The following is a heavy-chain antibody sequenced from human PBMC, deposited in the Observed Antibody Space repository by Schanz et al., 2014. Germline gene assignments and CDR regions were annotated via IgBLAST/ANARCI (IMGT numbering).Heavy chain of an antibody. Sequence: EVQLVESGGGLVQPGGSLRLSCAVSGFTVSANYMIWVRQPPGKGLEWVSYISSSSSTIYYADSVKGRFTISRDNAKNSLYLQMNSLRAEDTAVYYCARDSGSHYLVDYWGQGTLVTVSS. CDR2: ISSSSSTI. D-gene: IGHD1-26*01. V-gene: IGHV3-48*01. J-gene: IGHJ4*02. CDR3: ARDSGSHYLVDY. CDR1: GFTVSANY.